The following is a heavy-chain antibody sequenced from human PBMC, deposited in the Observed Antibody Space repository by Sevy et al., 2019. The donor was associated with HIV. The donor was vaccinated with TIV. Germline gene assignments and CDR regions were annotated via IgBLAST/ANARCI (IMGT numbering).Heavy chain of an antibody. V-gene: IGHV1-2*04. Sequence: ASVKVSCKASGYTFTGYYMHWVRQAPGQGLEWMGWINPNSGGTNYAQKVQGWVTMTRDTSISTAYMELSRLRSDDTAVYYCARDYGDDGAGAFDIWGQGTMVTVSS. CDR2: INPNSGGT. CDR1: GYTFTGYY. CDR3: ARDYGDDGAGAFDI. J-gene: IGHJ3*02. D-gene: IGHD4-17*01.